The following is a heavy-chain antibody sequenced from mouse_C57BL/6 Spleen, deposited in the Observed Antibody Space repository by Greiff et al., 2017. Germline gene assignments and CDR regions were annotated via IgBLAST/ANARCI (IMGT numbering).Heavy chain of an antibody. Sequence: EVKVEESGGGLVKPGGSLKLSCAASGFTFSSYAMSWVRQTPEKRLEWVATISDGGSYTYYPDNVKGRFTISRDNAKNNLYLQMSHLKSEDTAMYYCARDRDYSLYYYAMDYWGQGTSVTVSS. D-gene: IGHD2-12*01. CDR2: ISDGGSYT. V-gene: IGHV5-4*01. CDR1: GFTFSSYA. J-gene: IGHJ4*01. CDR3: ARDRDYSLYYYAMDY.